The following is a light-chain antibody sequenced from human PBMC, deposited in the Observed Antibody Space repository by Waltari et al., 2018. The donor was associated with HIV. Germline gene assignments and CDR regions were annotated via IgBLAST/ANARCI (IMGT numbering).Light chain of an antibody. CDR2: NNN. V-gene: IGLV1-44*01. J-gene: IGLJ2*01. CDR3: AAWDDSLNGVL. Sequence: QSVLTQPPSASGNPGQRVTIPRSGSSSNYGSNTVNWYQHLHGTAPKLLIYNNNQRPSGVPDRFSGSKSGTAAALAISGLQFEDEADYYCAAWDDSLNGVLFGGGTKLTVL. CDR1: SSNYGSNT.